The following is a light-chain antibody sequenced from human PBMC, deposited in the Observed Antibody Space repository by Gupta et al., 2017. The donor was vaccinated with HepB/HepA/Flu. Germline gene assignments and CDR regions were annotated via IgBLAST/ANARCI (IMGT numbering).Light chain of an antibody. CDR1: QSVITN. CDR3: QQYDNWPLT. J-gene: IGKJ4*01. V-gene: IGKV3-15*01. Sequence: DIVMTQSPATLSVSLGERATLTCRASQSVITNLAWYQQKPGQAPRLLIDGASTRVTGIPARFSGSGSGTEFTLTISSLQPEDFAVYFCQQYDNWPLTFGGGTKVEIK. CDR2: GAS.